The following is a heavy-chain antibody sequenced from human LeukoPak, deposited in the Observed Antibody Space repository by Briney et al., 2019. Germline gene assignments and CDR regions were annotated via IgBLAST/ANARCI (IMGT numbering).Heavy chain of an antibody. CDR3: ATYDVLTGFEY. V-gene: IGHV1-69*13. J-gene: IGHJ4*02. CDR1: GYTFTGHY. CDR2: ISPLLGAS. Sequence: GASVKVSYKAFGYTFTGHYMHWVRQAPGQGLNWMGGISPLLGASKHTQNFHDRVTITADESTTTAYMELSDLRSADTAVYYCATYDVLTGFEYWGQGTLVTVSS. D-gene: IGHD3-9*01.